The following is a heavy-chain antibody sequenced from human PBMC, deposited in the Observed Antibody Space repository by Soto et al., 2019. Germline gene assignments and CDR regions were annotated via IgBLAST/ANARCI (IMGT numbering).Heavy chain of an antibody. Sequence: PSETLSLTCTVSGGSISTDYWSWIRQPPGKGLEWIAYFYYSGSTNYNPSLKSRVTISVDTSKNQISLKLSSATAAETAVYYCARAYGGGGWTFDYCGAGTMVAVYS. J-gene: IGHJ4*02. CDR1: GGSISTDY. CDR2: FYYSGST. D-gene: IGHD6-19*01. V-gene: IGHV4-59*01. CDR3: ARAYGGGGWTFDY.